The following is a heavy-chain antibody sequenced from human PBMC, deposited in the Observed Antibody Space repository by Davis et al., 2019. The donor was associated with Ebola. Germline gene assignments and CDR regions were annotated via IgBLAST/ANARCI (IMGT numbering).Heavy chain of an antibody. CDR1: GYTFTSYG. V-gene: IGHV1-18*01. D-gene: IGHD3-10*01. Sequence: ASVPVSCKASGYTFTSYGISWVRHAPGQGLEWMGWLSAYNGNTNYAQKLQGRVTMTPDTSTSTAYLELRSLRPDDTAVYDCARDLGFGVTDYWGQGTLVTVSS. J-gene: IGHJ4*02. CDR2: LSAYNGNT. CDR3: ARDLGFGVTDY.